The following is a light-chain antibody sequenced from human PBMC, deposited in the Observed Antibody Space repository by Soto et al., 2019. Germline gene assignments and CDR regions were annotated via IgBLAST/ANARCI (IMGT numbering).Light chain of an antibody. V-gene: IGLV2-14*01. Sequence: QCVLTQPASMSGSSGQSTAISCTGTGSDVGGYNYVSWYQQHPGKAPKLMIYDVSNRPSGVSNRFSGSKSGNTASLTTSGLQAEDEADYYCSSYTSSSSYVFGTGT. CDR2: DVS. CDR1: GSDVGGYNY. J-gene: IGLJ1*01. CDR3: SSYTSSSSYV.